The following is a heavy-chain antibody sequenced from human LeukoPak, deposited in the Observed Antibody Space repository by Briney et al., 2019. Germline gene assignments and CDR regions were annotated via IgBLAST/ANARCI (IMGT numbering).Heavy chain of an antibody. CDR2: IIPIFTTT. V-gene: IGHV1-69*01. CDR1: GGTFSNYA. Sequence: GASVMVSCKSSGGTFSNYAFTWVRQAPGQGLEWMGGIIPIFTTTYYTENFQGRATFSADDSTSTVYMELSSLRSEDTAVYFCAKVGSEKIKRGKLLWRRCYLDSWGQGPLVTVSS. CDR3: AKVGSEKIKRGKLLWRRCYLDS. J-gene: IGHJ4*02. D-gene: IGHD3-10*01.